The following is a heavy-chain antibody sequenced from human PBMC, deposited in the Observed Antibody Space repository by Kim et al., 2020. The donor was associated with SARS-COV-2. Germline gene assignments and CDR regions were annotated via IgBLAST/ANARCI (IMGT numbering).Heavy chain of an antibody. CDR2: ISYDGSNK. D-gene: IGHD3-16*01. J-gene: IGHJ4*02. V-gene: IGHV3-30*18. CDR1: GFTFSSYG. CDR3: AKNSGEYYFDY. Sequence: GGSLRLSCAASGFTFSSYGMHWVRQAPGKGLEWVAVISYDGSNKYYADSVKGRFTISRDNSKNTLYLQMNSLRAEDTAVYYCAKNSGEYYFDYWGQGTLVTVSS.